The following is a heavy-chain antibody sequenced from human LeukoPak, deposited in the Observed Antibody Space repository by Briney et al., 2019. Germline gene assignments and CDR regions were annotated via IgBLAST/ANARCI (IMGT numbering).Heavy chain of an antibody. J-gene: IGHJ6*03. CDR1: GYTFTSYG. Sequence: ASVKVSCKASGYTFTSYGISWVRQAPGQGLEWMGWISAYNGNTNYAQKLQGRVTMTTDTSTSTAYMELRSLRPDDTAVYYCARDDILTGEYYMDVWGKGTTVTVSS. CDR2: ISAYNGNT. D-gene: IGHD3-9*01. V-gene: IGHV1-18*01. CDR3: ARDDILTGEYYMDV.